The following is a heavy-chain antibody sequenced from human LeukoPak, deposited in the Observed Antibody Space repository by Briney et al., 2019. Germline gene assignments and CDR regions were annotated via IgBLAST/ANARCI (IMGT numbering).Heavy chain of an antibody. J-gene: IGHJ4*02. CDR1: GYTFTGYY. V-gene: IGHV1-2*02. CDR3: ARLMVRGVYVFGY. CDR2: INPNSGGT. Sequence: ASVKVSCKASGYTFTGYYMHWVRQAPGQGLEWMGWINPNSGGTNYAQKFQGRVTMTRDTSISTAYMELSRLRSDDTAVYYCARLMVRGVYVFGYWGQGTLVTVSS. D-gene: IGHD3-10*01.